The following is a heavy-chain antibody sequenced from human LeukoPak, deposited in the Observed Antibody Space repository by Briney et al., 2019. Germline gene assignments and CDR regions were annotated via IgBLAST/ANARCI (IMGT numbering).Heavy chain of an antibody. V-gene: IGHV4-34*01. CDR2: INHSGSA. CDR3: ARGQGTVTTH. Sequence: SETLSLTCTVSGGSFSGYYCTWIRQPPGKGLEWIGEINHSGSANYNPSLKSRVTISLDTSKNQFSLRLSSVTAADTAVYYCARGQGTVTTHWGQGTLVTVSS. J-gene: IGHJ4*02. D-gene: IGHD4-17*01. CDR1: GGSFSGYY.